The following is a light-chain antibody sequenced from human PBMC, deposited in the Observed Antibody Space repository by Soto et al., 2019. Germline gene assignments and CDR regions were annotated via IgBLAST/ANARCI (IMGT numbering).Light chain of an antibody. CDR3: QQYGSSPPNT. CDR1: QSVSSSS. CDR2: GAS. Sequence: EIVLTQSPGTLSLSPGERATLSCRASQSVSSSSLAWYQRKPGQAPRLLIYGASSRATGIPDRFSGSGSGTDFTLTISRLEPEDFAVYYCQQYGSSPPNTFGQGTKLEIK. V-gene: IGKV3-20*01. J-gene: IGKJ2*01.